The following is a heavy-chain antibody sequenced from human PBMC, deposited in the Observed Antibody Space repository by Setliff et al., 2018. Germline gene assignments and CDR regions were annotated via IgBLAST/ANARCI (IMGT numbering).Heavy chain of an antibody. CDR2: ISGSSTYT. V-gene: IGHV3-21*01. Sequence: GGSLRLSCAASGFTFSSYWMSWVRQAPGKGLEWVSSISGSSTYTYYADSVKGRFTISRDNAKNSLYLQMNSLRAEDTAVYYCARDGGEYWGQGTLVTVSS. CDR1: GFTFSSYW. D-gene: IGHD3-16*01. J-gene: IGHJ4*02. CDR3: ARDGGEY.